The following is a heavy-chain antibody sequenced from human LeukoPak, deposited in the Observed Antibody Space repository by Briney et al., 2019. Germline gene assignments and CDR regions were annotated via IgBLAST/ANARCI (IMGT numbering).Heavy chain of an antibody. CDR1: GFTFSNYW. CDR2: IRQDGSEK. D-gene: IGHD3/OR15-3a*01. J-gene: IGHJ6*03. Sequence: PGGSLRLSCAASGFTFSNYWMGWVRQAPGKGLEWVANIRQDGSEKRYVDPVKGRFTISRDNAKNSLYLQMNSLRAEDTAVYYCAKAQWTAFDYYYYMDVWGKGTTVTVSS. CDR3: AKAQWTAFDYYYYMDV. V-gene: IGHV3-7*01.